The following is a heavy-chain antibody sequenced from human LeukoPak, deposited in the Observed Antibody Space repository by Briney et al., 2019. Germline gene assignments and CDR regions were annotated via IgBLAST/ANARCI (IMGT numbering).Heavy chain of an antibody. J-gene: IGHJ4*02. CDR2: IKQDGSEK. CDR3: ARESKASSGWYRINYFDY. CDR1: GFTVSSNY. V-gene: IGHV3-7*03. D-gene: IGHD6-19*01. Sequence: GGSLRLSCAASGFTVSSNYMSWVRQAPGKGLEGVANIKQDGSEKYYVDSVKGRFTISRDNAKNSLYLQMNSLRAEDTAVYYCARESKASSGWYRINYFDYWGQGTLVTVSS.